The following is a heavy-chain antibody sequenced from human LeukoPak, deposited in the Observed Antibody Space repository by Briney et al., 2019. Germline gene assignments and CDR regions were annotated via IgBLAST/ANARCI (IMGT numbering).Heavy chain of an antibody. D-gene: IGHD3-3*01. CDR3: AKPITIFENVFDY. Sequence: HPGGSLRLSCAASGFTFSSYGMHWVRQAPGKGLEWVAFIRYDGSNKYYADSVKGRFTISRDNSKNTLYLQMNSLRAEDTAVYYCAKPITIFENVFDYWGQGTLVTVSS. CDR2: IRYDGSNK. V-gene: IGHV3-30*02. CDR1: GFTFSSYG. J-gene: IGHJ4*02.